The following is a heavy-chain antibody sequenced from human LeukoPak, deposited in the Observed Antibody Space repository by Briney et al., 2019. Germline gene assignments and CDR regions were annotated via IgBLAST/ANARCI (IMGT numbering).Heavy chain of an antibody. CDR2: IKSKTDGGTT. J-gene: IGHJ4*02. CDR1: GFTFSNAW. D-gene: IGHD3-3*01. Sequence: GGSLRLSCAASGFTFSNAWMSRVRQAPGKGLEWAGRIKSKTDGGTTDYAAPVKGRFTISRDDSKNTLYLQMNSLKTEDTAVYYCTTDLKRSWNVLRFLEWLSPFDYWGQGTLVTVSS. CDR3: TTDLKRSWNVLRFLEWLSPFDY. V-gene: IGHV3-15*01.